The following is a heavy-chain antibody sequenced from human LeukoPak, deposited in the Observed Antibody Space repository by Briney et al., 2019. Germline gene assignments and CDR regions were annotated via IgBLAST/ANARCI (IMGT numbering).Heavy chain of an antibody. CDR2: INPNSGGT. CDR1: GYTFTSYG. CDR3: ASALWFGELFDY. D-gene: IGHD3-10*01. Sequence: GASVKVSCKASGYTFTSYGITWVRQAPGQGLEWMGWINPNSGGTNYAQKFQGRVTMTRDTSISTAYMELSRLRSDDTAVYYCASALWFGELFDYWGQGTLVTVSS. J-gene: IGHJ4*02. V-gene: IGHV1-2*02.